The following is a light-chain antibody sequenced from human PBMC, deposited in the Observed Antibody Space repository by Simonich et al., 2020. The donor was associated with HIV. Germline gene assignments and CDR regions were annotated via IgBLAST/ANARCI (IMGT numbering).Light chain of an antibody. CDR1: QSVLYSSNNKNY. J-gene: IGKJ2*01. V-gene: IGKV4-1*01. Sequence: DIVMTQSQDSLAVSLGERATINCKSSQSVLYSSNNKNYLAWYQQKPGQPPKLLIYWASTRESGFPDRFSGSGSGTDFTLTISSLQAEDVAVYYCQQYYTTPYTFGQGTKLEIK. CDR2: WAS. CDR3: QQYYTTPYT.